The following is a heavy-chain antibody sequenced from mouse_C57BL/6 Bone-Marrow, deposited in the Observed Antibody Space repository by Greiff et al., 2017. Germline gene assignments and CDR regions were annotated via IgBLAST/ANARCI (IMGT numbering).Heavy chain of an antibody. CDR2: INPNNGGT. CDR3: ARRGYGSSYAMDY. Sequence: EVQLQQSGPELVKPGASVKISCKASGYTFTDYYMNWVKQSHGKSLEWIGDINPNNGGTSYNQKFKGKATLTVDKSSSTAYMELRSLTSEDSAVYYCARRGYGSSYAMDYWGQGTSVTGSS. CDR1: GYTFTDYY. V-gene: IGHV1-26*01. J-gene: IGHJ4*01. D-gene: IGHD1-1*01.